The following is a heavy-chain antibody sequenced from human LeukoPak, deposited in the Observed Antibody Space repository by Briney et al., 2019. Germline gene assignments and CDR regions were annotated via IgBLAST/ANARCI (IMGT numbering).Heavy chain of an antibody. CDR3: ASGRSYDYVWGSHHQPFDY. D-gene: IGHD3-16*01. V-gene: IGHV3-11*04. CDR1: GFTFSDYY. CDR2: ISSSGSTI. J-gene: IGHJ4*02. Sequence: GGSLRLSCAASGFTFSDYYMSWIRQAPGKGLEWVSYISSSGSTIYYADSVKGRFTISRDNAKNSLYLQMNSLRAEDTAVYYCASGRSYDYVWGSHHQPFDYWGQGTLVTVSS.